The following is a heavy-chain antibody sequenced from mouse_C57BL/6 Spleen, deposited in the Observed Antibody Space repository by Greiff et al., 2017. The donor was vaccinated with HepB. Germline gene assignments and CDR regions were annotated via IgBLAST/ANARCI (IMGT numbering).Heavy chain of an antibody. J-gene: IGHJ1*03. V-gene: IGHV1-50*01. Sequence: QVQLQQSGAELVKPGASVKLSCKASGYTFTSYWMQWVKQRPGQGLEWIGEIDPSDSYTNYNQKFKGKATLTVDTSSSTAYMQLSSLTSEDSAVYYCARDYSNSRYFDVWGTGTTVTVSS. D-gene: IGHD2-5*01. CDR1: GYTFTSYW. CDR3: ARDYSNSRYFDV. CDR2: IDPSDSYT.